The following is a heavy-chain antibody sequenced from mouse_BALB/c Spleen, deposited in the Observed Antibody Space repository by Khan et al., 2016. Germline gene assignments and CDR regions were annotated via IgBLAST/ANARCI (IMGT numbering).Heavy chain of an antibody. CDR1: GYTFRNYG. D-gene: IGHD3-1*01. CDR3: AGRGLYALDY. V-gene: IGHV9-3-1*01. J-gene: IGHJ4*01. Sequence: QIQLVQSGPELKKPGETVKISCKASGYTFRNYGMKWVKQAPGKGFKWMGWINTHTGEPTYADDFKGRFAFSLETSASTAYLQIKDVTYEDTDTYFCAGRGLYALDYWGQGTSVTVSS. CDR2: INTHTGEP.